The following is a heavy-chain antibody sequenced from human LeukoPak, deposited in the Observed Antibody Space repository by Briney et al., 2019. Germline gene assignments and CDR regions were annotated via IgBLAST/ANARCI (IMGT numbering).Heavy chain of an antibody. J-gene: IGHJ4*02. D-gene: IGHD5-18*01. CDR1: GFTFSSYI. Sequence: PGGSLRLSCAASGFTFSSYIMHWVRQAPGKGLEWVAVILYDGSNKYYADSVKGRFTISRDNAKNSLYLQMNSLRAEDTAVYYCAKGGGYSSYWGQGTLVTVSS. CDR3: AKGGGYSSY. V-gene: IGHV3-30-3*01. CDR2: ILYDGSNK.